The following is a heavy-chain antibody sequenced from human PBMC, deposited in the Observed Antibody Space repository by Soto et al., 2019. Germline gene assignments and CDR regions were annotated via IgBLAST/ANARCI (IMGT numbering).Heavy chain of an antibody. D-gene: IGHD5-18*01. Sequence: GGSLRLSCAASGFTFSSYAMHWVRQAPGKGLEWVAVISYDGSNKYYADSVKGRFTISRDNSKNTLYLQMNSLRAEDTAVYYCARVDTAMVSTDYYYYYGMDVWGQGTTVTVSS. CDR3: ARVDTAMVSTDYYYYYGMDV. J-gene: IGHJ6*02. CDR2: ISYDGSNK. CDR1: GFTFSSYA. V-gene: IGHV3-30-3*01.